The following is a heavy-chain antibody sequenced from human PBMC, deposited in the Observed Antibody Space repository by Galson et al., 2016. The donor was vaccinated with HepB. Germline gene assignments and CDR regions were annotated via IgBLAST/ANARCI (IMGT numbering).Heavy chain of an antibody. J-gene: IGHJ4*02. CDR2: ISYDGRDK. Sequence: SLRLSCAASGFTFSSYGMHWVRQAPGKGLEWVAVISYDGRDKYHADSVKGRFTISRDNSKNTLYLQMNSLRAEDTAVYYCAKDMDIAAAGYYFDYRGQGTLVTVAS. D-gene: IGHD6-13*01. V-gene: IGHV3-30*18. CDR3: AKDMDIAAAGYYFDY. CDR1: GFTFSSYG.